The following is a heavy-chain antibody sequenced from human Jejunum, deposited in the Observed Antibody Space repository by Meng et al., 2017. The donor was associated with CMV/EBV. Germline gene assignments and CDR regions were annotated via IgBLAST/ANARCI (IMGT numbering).Heavy chain of an antibody. CDR1: FRNSA. V-gene: IGHV3-23*01. J-gene: IGHJ3*02. CDR2: LSASGGST. D-gene: IGHD5-12*01. Sequence: FRNSAMNWVRQAPGKGLEWVSGLSASGGSTYYADSVKGRFTISRDNSNSTLYLQINSLRAEDTAVYYCAKDRYSGYAPYDTFDIWGQGTKVTVSS. CDR3: AKDRYSGYAPYDTFDI.